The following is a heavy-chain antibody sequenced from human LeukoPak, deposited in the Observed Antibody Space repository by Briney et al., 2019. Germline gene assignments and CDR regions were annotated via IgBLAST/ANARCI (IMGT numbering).Heavy chain of an antibody. CDR3: GRRGSYLDY. CDR2: IKEDGSEK. J-gene: IGHJ4*02. V-gene: IGHV3-7*01. Sequence: PGGSLRLSCAASGFTFSSYWMNWVRQAPGKGLEWVAIIKEDGSEKYYVDSVKGRFTISRDNAKNSLYLQLNSMRAEDTAVYYCGRRGSYLDYWGQGTLVTVSS. D-gene: IGHD1-26*01. CDR1: GFTFSSYW.